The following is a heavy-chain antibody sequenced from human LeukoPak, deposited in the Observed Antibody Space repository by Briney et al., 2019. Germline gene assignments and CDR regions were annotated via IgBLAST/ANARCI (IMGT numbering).Heavy chain of an antibody. CDR2: ISGSGGST. CDR3: ARDIVSGSGSLDY. D-gene: IGHD3-10*01. V-gene: IGHV3-23*01. CDR1: GFTFSSYV. Sequence: GGSLRLSCAASGFTFSSYVMSWVRQAPGKGLEWVSAISGSGGSTYYADSVKGRFTISRDNAENMLYLQMNTLGAEDTAVYYCARDIVSGSGSLDYWGQGTLVTVSS. J-gene: IGHJ4*02.